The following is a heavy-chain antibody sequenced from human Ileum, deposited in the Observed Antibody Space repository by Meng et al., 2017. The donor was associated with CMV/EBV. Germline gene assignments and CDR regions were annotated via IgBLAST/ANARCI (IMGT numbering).Heavy chain of an antibody. D-gene: IGHD3-3*01. CDR3: ARASPQRRFLSY. Sequence: QVQLQQWGAGPLKPSETLSLVCAVHNSAFSDYYWTWTRQSPGKGLEWIGEINNRGSTNYNPSLKSRVTISIDTSRNQFSLKLTSMTAADTAVYYCARASPQRRFLSYWGQGTLVTVSS. CDR1: NSAFSDYY. J-gene: IGHJ4*02. V-gene: IGHV4-34*01. CDR2: INNRGST.